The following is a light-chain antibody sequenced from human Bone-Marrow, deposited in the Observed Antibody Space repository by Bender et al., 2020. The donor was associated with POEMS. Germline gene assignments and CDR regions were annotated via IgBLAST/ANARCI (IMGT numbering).Light chain of an antibody. CDR3: AAWEDSLNGWV. V-gene: IGLV1-44*01. Sequence: QSVLTQPPSASGTPGQRVTISCSGSSSNIGTNPVNWYQQLPGTAPKLLIYINNQRPSGVPDRFSGSKSGPSASLAIRCLQSEDEADYYCAAWEDSLNGWVFGGGTKLTVL. J-gene: IGLJ3*02. CDR1: SSNIGTNP. CDR2: INN.